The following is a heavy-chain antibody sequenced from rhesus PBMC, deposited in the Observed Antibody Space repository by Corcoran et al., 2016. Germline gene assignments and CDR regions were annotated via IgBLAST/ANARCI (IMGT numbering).Heavy chain of an antibody. J-gene: IGHJ3*01. D-gene: IGHD3-40*01. CDR2: IIGNSGGT. Sequence: QVQLQESGPGLVKPSETLSLTCTVSGAPISSNWWSWIRQPQGKGLEWIGGIIGNSGGTNYNPSLKSRVTISKDASKNQFSLKLSSVTAADTAVYYCARDKGLYYDYDISSRYAFDFWGQGLRVTVSS. CDR1: GAPISSNW. V-gene: IGHV4-80*01. CDR3: ARDKGLYYDYDISSRYAFDF.